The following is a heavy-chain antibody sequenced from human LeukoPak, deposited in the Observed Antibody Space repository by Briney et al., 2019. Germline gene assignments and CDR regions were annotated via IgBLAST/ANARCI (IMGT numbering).Heavy chain of an antibody. V-gene: IGHV4-4*07. D-gene: IGHD1-26*01. Sequence: SETLSLTCTVSSGSINSYYWGWVRQPPGKGLEWTGRIYTTGATQYNPSLKSRVTTSIDTSTNKFSLNLRSMTAADMAVYYCGRQGYTASYYFLDFWSQGTLVAVS. CDR3: GRQGYTASYYFLDF. CDR1: SGSINSYY. CDR2: IYTTGAT. J-gene: IGHJ4*02.